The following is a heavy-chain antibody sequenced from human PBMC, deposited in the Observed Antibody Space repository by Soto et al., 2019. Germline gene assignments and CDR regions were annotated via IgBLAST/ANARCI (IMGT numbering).Heavy chain of an antibody. V-gene: IGHV3-23*01. CDR3: AKDRGIEGSSVRAFDV. J-gene: IGHJ3*01. D-gene: IGHD1-26*01. Sequence: PGGSLRLSCAAFEFTFSSYAMIWVRQAPGKGLEWVSFLSGSAGITFYADSVKGRFTISRDNSKNTLYLQMNSLRAEDTAVYYCAKDRGIEGSSVRAFDVWGQGTMVTVSS. CDR2: LSGSAGIT. CDR1: EFTFSSYA.